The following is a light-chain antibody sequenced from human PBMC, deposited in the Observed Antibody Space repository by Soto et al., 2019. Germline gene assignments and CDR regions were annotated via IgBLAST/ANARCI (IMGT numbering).Light chain of an antibody. V-gene: IGLV2-23*03. CDR2: EGS. CDR1: SSDVGSYNL. CDR3: CSYAGSSTFVV. J-gene: IGLJ2*01. Sequence: QSALTQPASVSGSPGQSITISCTGTSSDVGSYNLVSWYQLHPGKAPKAMIYEGSKRPSGVSNRFSGSKSGNTASLTISGLQAEDEADYYCCSYAGSSTFVVFGGGTKLTVL.